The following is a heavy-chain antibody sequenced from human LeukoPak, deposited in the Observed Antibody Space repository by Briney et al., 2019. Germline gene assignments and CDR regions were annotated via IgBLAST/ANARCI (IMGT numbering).Heavy chain of an antibody. CDR2: ISYDGSNK. Sequence: AGSLRLSCAASGFTFGSYAMHWVRQAPGKGLEWVAVISYDGSNKYYADSVKGRLTISRDNSKNTLYLQMNSLRAEDTAVYYCASSCRHYYDSSGYYCPLDYWGQGTLVTVSS. CDR1: GFTFGSYA. D-gene: IGHD3-22*01. V-gene: IGHV3-30-3*01. CDR3: ASSCRHYYDSSGYYCPLDY. J-gene: IGHJ4*02.